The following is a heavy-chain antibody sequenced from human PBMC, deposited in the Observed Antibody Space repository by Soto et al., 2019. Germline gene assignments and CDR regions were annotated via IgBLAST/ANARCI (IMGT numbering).Heavy chain of an antibody. J-gene: IGHJ5*02. CDR2: INPHGGST. CDR1: GGTFSSYA. CDR3: ARSSGGNFGIIIEGSNWFDP. V-gene: IGHV1-46*01. D-gene: IGHD3-3*01. Sequence: GASVKVSCKASGGTFSSYAISWVRQAPGQGLEWMGVINPHGGSTKYAQKFQGRVTMTRDTSRSTVYMELRSLRSDDTAIYYCARSSGGNFGIIIEGSNWFDPWGQGTLVTAPQ.